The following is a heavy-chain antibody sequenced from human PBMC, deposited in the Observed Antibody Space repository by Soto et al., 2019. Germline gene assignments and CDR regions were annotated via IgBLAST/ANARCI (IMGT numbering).Heavy chain of an antibody. J-gene: IGHJ4*02. CDR2: IFWDKND. CDR3: TQIYSSGTWGWHFLS. V-gene: IGHV2-5*02. CDR1: GFSLITGVG. D-gene: IGHD6-19*01. Sequence: QITLKESGPSLVRPTETLTLTCTFSGFSLITGVGVGWVRQPPGKALEWLAVIFWDKNDYYRPSLQTRVTISKDPSEDHVVLTLTNMDPEDTSKYYCTQIYSSGTWGWHFLSCDQGTLVTVPS.